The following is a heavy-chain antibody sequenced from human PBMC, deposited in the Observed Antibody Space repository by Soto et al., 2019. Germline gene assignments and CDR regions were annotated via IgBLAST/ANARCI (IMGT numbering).Heavy chain of an antibody. Sequence: QVQLVQSGAEVKKPGSSVKVSCKASGGTFSSYAISWVRQAPGQGLEWMGGIIPIFGTANYAQKFQGRVTITXAESTXXAYMELSSLRSEDTAVYYCARSNYYDSSGYSDFDYWGQGTLVTVSS. J-gene: IGHJ4*02. CDR3: ARSNYYDSSGYSDFDY. CDR1: GGTFSSYA. CDR2: IIPIFGTA. D-gene: IGHD3-22*01. V-gene: IGHV1-69*05.